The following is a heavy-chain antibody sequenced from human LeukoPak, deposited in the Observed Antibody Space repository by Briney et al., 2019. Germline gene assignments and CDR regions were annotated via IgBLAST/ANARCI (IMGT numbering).Heavy chain of an antibody. CDR2: IYTSGST. V-gene: IGHV4-61*02. CDR3: ARGEGDFWSGIDY. J-gene: IGHJ4*02. Sequence: SETLSLTCTVSGGSISSGSYYWSWIRQPAGKGLEWIGRIYTSGSTNYNPSLKSRVTISVDTSKNQFSLKLSSVTAADTAVYYCARGEGDFWSGIDYWGQGTLVTVSS. D-gene: IGHD3-3*01. CDR1: GGSISSGSYY.